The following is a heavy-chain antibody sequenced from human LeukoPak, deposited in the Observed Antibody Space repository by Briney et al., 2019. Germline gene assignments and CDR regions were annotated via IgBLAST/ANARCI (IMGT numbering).Heavy chain of an antibody. D-gene: IGHD1-26*01. CDR3: ARIVGATLPPDY. V-gene: IGHV4-39*07. Sequence: PSETLSLTCTVSGGSISSSSYYWGWIRQPPGTGLEWIGSIYYSGSTYYNPSLKSRVTISVDTSKNQFSLKLSSVTAADTAVYYCARIVGATLPPDYWGQGTLVTVSS. CDR2: IYYSGST. J-gene: IGHJ4*02. CDR1: GGSISSSSYY.